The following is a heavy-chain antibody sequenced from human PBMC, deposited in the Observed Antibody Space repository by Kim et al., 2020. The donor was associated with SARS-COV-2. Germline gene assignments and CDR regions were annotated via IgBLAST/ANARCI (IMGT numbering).Heavy chain of an antibody. CDR3: ARGPGTTQGGDY. J-gene: IGHJ4*02. D-gene: IGHD1-7*01. Sequence: NSAQRFQGRVTITADESTSTAYMELRSLRSEDTAVYYCARGPGTTQGGDYWGQGTLVTVSS. V-gene: IGHV1-69*01.